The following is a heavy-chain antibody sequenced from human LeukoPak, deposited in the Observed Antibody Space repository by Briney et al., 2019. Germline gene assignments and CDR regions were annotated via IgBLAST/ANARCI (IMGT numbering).Heavy chain of an antibody. J-gene: IGHJ3*02. Sequence: GGPLRLSCAASGFTFSSYAMHWVRQAPGKGLEYVSSISSNGDSTYYVNSVKGSFTISRDNSKNTLYLQMGSLRAEDMAVYYCARSSTLSRPFDIWGQGTMVTVSS. CDR1: GFTFSSYA. CDR3: ARSSTLSRPFDI. V-gene: IGHV3-64*01. CDR2: ISSNGDST.